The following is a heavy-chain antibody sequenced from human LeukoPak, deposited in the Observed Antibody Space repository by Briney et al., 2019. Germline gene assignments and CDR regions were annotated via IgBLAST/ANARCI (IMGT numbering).Heavy chain of an antibody. D-gene: IGHD3-22*01. Sequence: PGSSVKVSCKASGGTFSSYAISWVRQAPGQGLEWMGGIIPIFGTANYAQKFQGRVTITTDESTSTAYMELSSLRSEDTAVYCCARVSYYDSSGDTADYWGQGTLVTVSS. J-gene: IGHJ4*02. CDR2: IIPIFGTA. CDR3: ARVSYYDSSGDTADY. V-gene: IGHV1-69*05. CDR1: GGTFSSYA.